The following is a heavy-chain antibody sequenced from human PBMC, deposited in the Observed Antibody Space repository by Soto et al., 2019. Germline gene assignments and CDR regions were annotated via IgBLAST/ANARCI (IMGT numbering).Heavy chain of an antibody. CDR1: GFTVSSNY. D-gene: IGHD1-26*01. J-gene: IGHJ1*01. CDR3: ARDQVGAATEYFQH. V-gene: IGHV3-66*01. Sequence: EVQLVESGGGLVQPGGSLRLSCAASGFTVSSNYMSWVRQAPGKGLEWVSVIYSGGSTYYADSVKGRFTISRDNSKNTLYLQMNSLRAEGTAVYYCARDQVGAATEYFQHWGQGTLVTVSS. CDR2: IYSGGST.